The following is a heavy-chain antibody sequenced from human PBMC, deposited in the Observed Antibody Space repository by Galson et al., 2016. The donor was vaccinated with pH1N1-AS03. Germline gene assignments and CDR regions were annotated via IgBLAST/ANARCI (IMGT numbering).Heavy chain of an antibody. CDR2: IRWDGAT. V-gene: IGHV3-9*01. Sequence: SLRLSCAATGFTFDYYAMHWIRQRPGKGLEWVSGIRWDGATGYADSVQSRFTISRDQAKTSLYLQMTSLKIEDTALYYCVRDMGTTTAASGFWGQGILVTVSS. D-gene: IGHD6-13*01. CDR3: VRDMGTTTAASGF. CDR1: GFTFDYYA. J-gene: IGHJ4*02.